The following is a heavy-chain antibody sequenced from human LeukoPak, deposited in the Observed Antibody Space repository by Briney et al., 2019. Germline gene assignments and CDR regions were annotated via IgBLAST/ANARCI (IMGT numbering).Heavy chain of an antibody. CDR3: AKDRRVVAVTDAIFDY. D-gene: IGHD2-21*02. CDR1: GFTFSSYA. CDR2: ISGSGGST. Sequence: QSGGSLRLSCAASGFTFSSYAMSWVRQAPGKGLEWVSAISGSGGSTYYADSVKGRFTISRDNSKNTLYLQMNSLRAEDTAVYYCAKDRRVVAVTDAIFDYWGQGTLVTVSS. V-gene: IGHV3-23*01. J-gene: IGHJ4*02.